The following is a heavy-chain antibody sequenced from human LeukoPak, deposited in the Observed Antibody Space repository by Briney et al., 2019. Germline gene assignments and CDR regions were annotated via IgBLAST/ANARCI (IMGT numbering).Heavy chain of an antibody. D-gene: IGHD1-26*01. J-gene: IGHJ3*02. CDR2: INPNSGGT. CDR1: GYTFTGYY. CDR3: ARGYSGSPGRNAFDI. Sequence: ASVKVSCKASGYTFTGYYMHWVRQAPGQGLEWMGWINPNSGGTNYAQKFQGRVTMTRDTSISTAYMELSRLRSEDTAVYYCARGYSGSPGRNAFDIWGQGTMVTVSS. V-gene: IGHV1-2*02.